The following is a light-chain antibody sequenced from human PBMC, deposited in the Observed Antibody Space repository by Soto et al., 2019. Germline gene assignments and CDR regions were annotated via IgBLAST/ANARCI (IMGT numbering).Light chain of an antibody. CDR2: FAS. CDR3: QQYYSHPLT. CDR1: RGIDDR. Sequence: DSQITRSPSSLSASVGDRVTITCRASRGIDDRLAWYQQKPEKAPISLIYFASNLQDWVPSRFSGSGSGTEFTLTISYLQPEDFATYYCQQYYSHPLTFGQGTRLEI. J-gene: IGKJ5*01. V-gene: IGKV1D-16*01.